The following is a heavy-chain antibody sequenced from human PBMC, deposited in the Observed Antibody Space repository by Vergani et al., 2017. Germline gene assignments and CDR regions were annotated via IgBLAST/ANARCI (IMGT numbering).Heavy chain of an antibody. CDR2: IYYSGST. CDR3: ARGPNRRYYGMDV. Sequence: QVQLQESGPGLVKPSETLSLTCTVSGGSISSYYWSWIRQPPGKGLEWIGYIYYSGSTNYNPSLKSRVTISVDTSKNQFSLKLSSVTAADTAVYYCARGPNRRYYGMDVWGQGTTVTVSS. V-gene: IGHV4-59*01. J-gene: IGHJ6*02. CDR1: GGSISSYY. D-gene: IGHD2-8*01.